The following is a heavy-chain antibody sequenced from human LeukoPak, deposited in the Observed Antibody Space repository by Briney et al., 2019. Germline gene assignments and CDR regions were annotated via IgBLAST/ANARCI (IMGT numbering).Heavy chain of an antibody. CDR1: GGSSSGYY. J-gene: IGHJ3*02. Sequence: SETLSLTCAVYGGSSSGYYWSWIRQPPGKGLEWIGEINHSGSTNYNPSLKSRVTISVDTSKNQFSLKLSSVTAADTAVYYCARGFYDSSGYYYDAFDIWGQGTMVTVSS. V-gene: IGHV4-34*01. D-gene: IGHD3-22*01. CDR2: INHSGST. CDR3: ARGFYDSSGYYYDAFDI.